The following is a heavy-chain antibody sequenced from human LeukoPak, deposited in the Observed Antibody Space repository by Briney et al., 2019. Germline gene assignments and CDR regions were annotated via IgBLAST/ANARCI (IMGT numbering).Heavy chain of an antibody. CDR3: VRDLHWGGFDV. D-gene: IGHD7-27*01. CDR2: ISPSGDIT. J-gene: IGHJ3*01. V-gene: IGHV3-23*01. Sequence: GSLRLSCAASGFTFSTYGMNWVRQAPGKGLEWVSGISPSGDITYYADSVMGRFSISRDNPKSTVSLQMSSLRAEDTALYYCVRDLHWGGFDVWGQGTMVTVSS. CDR1: GFTFSTYG.